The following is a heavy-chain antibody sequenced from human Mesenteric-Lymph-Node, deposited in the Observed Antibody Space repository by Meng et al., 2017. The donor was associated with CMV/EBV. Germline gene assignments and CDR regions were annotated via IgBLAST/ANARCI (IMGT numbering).Heavy chain of an antibody. V-gene: IGHV1-2*02. D-gene: IGHD3-10*01. Sequence: ASVKVSCKASGYTFTGYYMHWVRQAPGQGLEWMGWINPNSGGTNYAQKFQGRVTMTRDTSISTAYMEPSRLRSDDTAVYYCARDGSRSWGQLRSISGSDYWGQGTLVTVSS. CDR1: GYTFTGYY. J-gene: IGHJ4*02. CDR2: INPNSGGT. CDR3: ARDGSRSWGQLRSISGSDY.